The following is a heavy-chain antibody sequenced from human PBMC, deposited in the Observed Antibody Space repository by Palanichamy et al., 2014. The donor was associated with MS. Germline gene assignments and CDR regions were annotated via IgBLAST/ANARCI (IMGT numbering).Heavy chain of an antibody. D-gene: IGHD5-18*01. J-gene: IGHJ4*02. CDR1: GGSISSGTYY. Sequence: QLQLQESGPGLAKPSETLSLTCTVSGGSISSGTYYWGWIRQPPGKGLEWIGSIYYSGSTYYNPSLKSRVTISVDTSKNQFSLRLSSVTAADTAVYYCASPTHGGTAMVRYWGQGTLVTVSS. CDR3: ASPTHGGTAMVRY. V-gene: IGHV4-39*01. CDR2: IYYSGST.